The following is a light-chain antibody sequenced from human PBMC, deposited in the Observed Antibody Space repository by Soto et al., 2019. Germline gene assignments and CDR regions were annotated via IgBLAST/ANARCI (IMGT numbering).Light chain of an antibody. CDR1: HIVRSNF. CDR3: QQYGSSPFS. Sequence: IVLTQSPGTLSLCPGERATLSCRASHIVRSNFLAWYQQKPGQAPRLLIFGASNRASGIPDRFSGSGSGTDFTLTISRLDPEDFAVYYCQQYGSSPFSFGPGTKVDI. J-gene: IGKJ3*01. V-gene: IGKV3-20*01. CDR2: GAS.